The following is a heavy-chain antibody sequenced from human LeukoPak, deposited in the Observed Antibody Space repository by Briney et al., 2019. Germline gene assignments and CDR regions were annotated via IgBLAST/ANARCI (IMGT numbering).Heavy chain of an antibody. CDR3: ARHNMLYMITFGGGRQRGLDY. D-gene: IGHD3-16*01. J-gene: IGHJ4*02. Sequence: PSETLSLTCTVSGGSISSSTYYWGWIRQPPGKGLEWIGNIYYSGSTYYNPSLKSRVTISLDTSKNQFSLKLSSVTAADTAVYYCARHNMLYMITFGGGRQRGLDYWGQGTLVTVSS. CDR1: GGSISSSTYY. CDR2: IYYSGST. V-gene: IGHV4-39*01.